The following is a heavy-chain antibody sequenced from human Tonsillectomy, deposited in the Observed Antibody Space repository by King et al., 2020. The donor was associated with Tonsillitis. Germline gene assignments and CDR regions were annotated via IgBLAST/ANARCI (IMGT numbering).Heavy chain of an antibody. V-gene: IGHV3-53*01. CDR1: GFTVSNYC. D-gene: IGHD6-19*01. CDR3: ARDHGAGHDGFDF. CDR2: IYSGDTT. J-gene: IGHJ3*01. Sequence: VQLVQSGGGLIQPGGSLRLSCAASGFTVSNYCIHWVRQAPGKGLEWVSLIYSGDTTYYADSVRGRFTISSDNFKNTLYLDMNALRVDDTAVDYCARDHGAGHDGFDFWGQGTMVTVSS.